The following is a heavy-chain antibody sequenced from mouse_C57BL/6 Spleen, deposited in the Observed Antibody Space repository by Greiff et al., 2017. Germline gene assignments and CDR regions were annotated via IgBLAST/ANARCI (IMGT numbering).Heavy chain of an antibody. CDR3: ARGGYYGSSYVWYFDV. Sequence: QVQLKQPGAELVRPGSSVKLSCKASGYTFTSYWMDWVKQRPGQGLEGIGNIDPSDSETHYNQKFKDKATLTVDKSSSTAYMQLSSLTSEDSAVYYCARGGYYGSSYVWYFDVWGTGTTVTVSS. V-gene: IGHV1-61*01. D-gene: IGHD1-1*01. J-gene: IGHJ1*03. CDR2: IDPSDSET. CDR1: GYTFTSYW.